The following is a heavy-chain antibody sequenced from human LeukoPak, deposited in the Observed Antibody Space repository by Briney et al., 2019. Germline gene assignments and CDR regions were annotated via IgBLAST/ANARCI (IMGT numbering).Heavy chain of an antibody. D-gene: IGHD2/OR15-2a*01. J-gene: IGHJ1*01. CDR3: ARSTTPNENEYFEH. CDR1: GYTFTGYY. V-gene: IGHV1-2*02. Sequence: ASVKVSCKASGYTFTGYYIHWVRQAPGQGLEWMGWISPNSGGTNYIQKFQGRVTMTRDTSISTAYMELSRLRSDDTAVYYCARSTTPNENEYFEHWGQGTLVTVSS. CDR2: ISPNSGGT.